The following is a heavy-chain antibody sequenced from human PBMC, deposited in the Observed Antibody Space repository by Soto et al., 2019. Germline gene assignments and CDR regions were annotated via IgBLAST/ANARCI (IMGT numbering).Heavy chain of an antibody. J-gene: IGHJ4*02. CDR3: ASAGYCSGGTCFHGNCDY. CDR1: GYIFTTYY. V-gene: IGHV1-46*01. CDR2: INPNGGST. Sequence: QVQLVQSGAEVKRPGASVKVSCKASGYIFTTYYMHWVRQAPGQGLEWLGIINPNGGSTTYAQKFQGRATTTRDTSTSTVYLELSSLRSEDTAVYYCASAGYCSGGTCFHGNCDYWGQGPLVTISA. D-gene: IGHD2-15*01.